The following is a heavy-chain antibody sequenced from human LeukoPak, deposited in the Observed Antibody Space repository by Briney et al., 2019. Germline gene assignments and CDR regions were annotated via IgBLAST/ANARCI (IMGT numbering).Heavy chain of an antibody. Sequence: AASVKVSCKSSGYTFNKYGISWVRPAPGQGLEWMGWISCYNGDTNYAQKLQGRVTLSTDTPTTTVYMELRSLRSDDMAVYYCARDPSNTSGWKTWFDTWGQGTPVTVSS. D-gene: IGHD6-19*01. CDR1: GYTFNKYG. V-gene: IGHV1-18*03. J-gene: IGHJ5*02. CDR3: ARDPSNTSGWKTWFDT. CDR2: ISCYNGDT.